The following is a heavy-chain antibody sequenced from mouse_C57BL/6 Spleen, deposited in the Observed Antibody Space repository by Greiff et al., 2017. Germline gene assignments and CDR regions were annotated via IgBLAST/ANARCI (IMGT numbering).Heavy chain of an antibody. V-gene: IGHV1-42*01. CDR3: ASYGSSYVRYFDV. CDR1: GYSFTGYY. Sequence: EVQLQQSGPELVKPGASVKISCKASGYSFTGYYMNWVKQSPEKSLEWIGEINPSTGGTTYNQKFKAKATLTVDKSSSTAYMQLKSLTSEDSAVYYCASYGSSYVRYFDVWGTGTTVTVSS. D-gene: IGHD1-1*01. J-gene: IGHJ1*03. CDR2: INPSTGGT.